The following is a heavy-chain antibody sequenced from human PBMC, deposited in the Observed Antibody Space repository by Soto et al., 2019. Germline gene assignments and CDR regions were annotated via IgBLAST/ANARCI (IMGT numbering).Heavy chain of an antibody. CDR3: AVTYYYGSGAAYYFDY. V-gene: IGHV4-34*01. J-gene: IGHJ4*02. CDR1: GGSFSGYY. Sequence: TSETLSLTCAVYGGSFSGYYWSWIRQPPGKGLEWIGEINHSGSTNYNPSLKSRVTISVDTSKNQFSLKLSSVTAADTAVYYCAVTYYYGSGAAYYFDYWGQGTLVTVSS. CDR2: INHSGST. D-gene: IGHD3-10*01.